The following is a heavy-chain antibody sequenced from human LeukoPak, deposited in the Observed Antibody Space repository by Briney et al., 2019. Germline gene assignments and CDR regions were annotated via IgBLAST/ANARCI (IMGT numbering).Heavy chain of an antibody. Sequence: SETLSLTCTVSGGSISSSSYYWGWIRQPPGKGLEWIGEINHSGSTNYNPSLKSRVTISVDTSKNQFSLKLSSVTAADTAVYYCARGIEIWFGEWGLNWFDPWGQGTLVTVSS. CDR1: GGSISSSSYY. V-gene: IGHV4-39*07. J-gene: IGHJ5*02. CDR2: INHSGST. CDR3: ARGIEIWFGEWGLNWFDP. D-gene: IGHD3-10*01.